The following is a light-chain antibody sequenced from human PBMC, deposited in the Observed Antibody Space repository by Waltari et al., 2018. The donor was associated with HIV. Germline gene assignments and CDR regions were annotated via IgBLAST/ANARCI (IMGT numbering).Light chain of an antibody. CDR3: GAWDDSLRAGI. CDR1: SPNVGKRP. CDR2: ENY. V-gene: IGLV1-51*02. Sequence: QSLLTPPPSVSAAPGQRVTISCSGRSPNVGKRPVSWYQQFPGAAPKLLIYENYQRPSDIPDRFSGSKSGSSATLDITGLQAEDEADYYCGAWDDSLRAGIFGGGTKLSVL. J-gene: IGLJ2*01.